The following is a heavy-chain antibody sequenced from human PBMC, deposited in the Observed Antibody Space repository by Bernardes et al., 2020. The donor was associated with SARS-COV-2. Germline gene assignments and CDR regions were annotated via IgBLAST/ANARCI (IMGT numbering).Heavy chain of an antibody. CDR3: ARDLGLGSYYTDY. CDR1: GYTLSRYS. D-gene: IGHD3-10*01. CDR2: VTRSGGGT. Sequence: ASVKVSCKTSGYTLSRYSTHWVRQAPGQGLEWMGIVTRSGGGTAYARNFQGRVTMTRDTSTSTEYMELSSLRSEDTAVYYCARDLGLGSYYTDYWGQGTLVNVSS. J-gene: IGHJ4*02. V-gene: IGHV1-46*01.